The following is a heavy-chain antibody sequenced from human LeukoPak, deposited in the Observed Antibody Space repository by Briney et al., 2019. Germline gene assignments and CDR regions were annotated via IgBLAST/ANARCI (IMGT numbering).Heavy chain of an antibody. CDR1: GFTFSSYT. CDR2: ITSSSSYI. D-gene: IGHD3-22*01. J-gene: IGHJ4*02. Sequence: PGGSLRLSCAASGFTFSSYTMNWVRQAPGKGLEWVSSITSSSSYIYYADSLKGRFTISRDNAKNSLYLQMNSLRAEDTATYYCARHVVAVGFDYWGQGTLVTVSS. V-gene: IGHV3-21*01. CDR3: ARHVVAVGFDY.